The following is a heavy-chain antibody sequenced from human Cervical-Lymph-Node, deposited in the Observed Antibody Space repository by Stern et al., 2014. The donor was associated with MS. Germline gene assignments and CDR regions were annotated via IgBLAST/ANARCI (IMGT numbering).Heavy chain of an antibody. CDR3: AKDRLFCSGGGCYAMDV. D-gene: IGHD2-15*01. V-gene: IGHV3-30*18. CDR2: ISNDGNEK. Sequence: VQLVESGGGVVQPGRSLRLSCAASGFTLRSYGMHWVRQAPGKGLEWVAVISNDGNEKYYTDSVKVRFTISRDNSKNTLYLQMNSLRIEDTAVYYCAKDRLFCSGGGCYAMDVWGQGTTVTVSS. J-gene: IGHJ6*02. CDR1: GFTLRSYG.